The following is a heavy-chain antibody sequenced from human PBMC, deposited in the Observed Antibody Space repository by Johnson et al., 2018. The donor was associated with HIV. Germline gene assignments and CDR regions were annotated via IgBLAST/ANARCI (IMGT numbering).Heavy chain of an antibody. Sequence: QVQLVESGGGVVQPGRSLRLSCAASGFTFSSMHWDRQAPGKGLEWVAVISHDGSHKYYADSVKGRFSLSRDNSKNTLYLQMNSLRAEDTAVYYCVKLPVAPSYGAFDIWGQGTMVTVSS. D-gene: IGHD6-19*01. CDR3: VKLPVAPSYGAFDI. J-gene: IGHJ3*02. CDR1: GFTFSS. CDR2: ISHDGSHK. V-gene: IGHV3-30*18.